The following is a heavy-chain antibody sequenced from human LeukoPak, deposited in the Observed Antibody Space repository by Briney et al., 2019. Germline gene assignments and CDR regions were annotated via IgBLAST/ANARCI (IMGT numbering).Heavy chain of an antibody. J-gene: IGHJ4*02. D-gene: IGHD6-19*01. V-gene: IGHV3-33*01. CDR1: GFSFSTYA. CDR3: VRDPSNSGWAFDY. CDR2: IWYNGKNK. Sequence: GRSLRLSCAASGFSFSTYAMHWVRQAPGKGLEWVAMIWYNGKNKHYADSVKGRFTISRDNSKNTLDLQMNSLRADDTAVYYCVRDPSNSGWAFDYWGQGTLVTVSS.